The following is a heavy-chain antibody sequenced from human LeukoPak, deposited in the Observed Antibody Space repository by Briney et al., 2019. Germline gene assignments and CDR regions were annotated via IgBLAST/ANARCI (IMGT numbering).Heavy chain of an antibody. V-gene: IGHV1-8*03. D-gene: IGHD1-26*01. J-gene: IGHJ4*02. CDR2: MNPKSGHT. CDR1: GYTFTSYD. Sequence: ASVKVSCKASGYTFTSYDINWVRQATGQGGEWMGWMNPKSGHTGSAQKFHGRVTITRDTSTSKAYMELSSLRSEDTAVYYCARNLASTGDFYYWGQGTLVTVSS. CDR3: ARNLASTGDFYY.